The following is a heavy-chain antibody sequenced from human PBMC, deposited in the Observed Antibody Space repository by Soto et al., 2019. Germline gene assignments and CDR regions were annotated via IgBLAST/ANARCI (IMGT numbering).Heavy chain of an antibody. CDR3: AKEAFPSGSRGYDAFDI. CDR1: GFTFSSYA. V-gene: IGHV3-23*01. Sequence: EVQLLESGGGLVQPGGSLRLSCAASGFTFSSYAMSWVRQAPGKGLEWVSAISGSGGSTYYADSVKGRFTISRDNSKNTLYVQMNGLGAEDTAVYYCAKEAFPSGSRGYDAFDIWGQGTMVTVSS. D-gene: IGHD6-13*01. J-gene: IGHJ3*02. CDR2: ISGSGGST.